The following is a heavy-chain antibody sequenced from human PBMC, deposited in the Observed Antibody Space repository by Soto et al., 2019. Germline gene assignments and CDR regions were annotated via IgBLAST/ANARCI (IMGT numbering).Heavy chain of an antibody. CDR3: AREITIFGVVMGGPWFDS. V-gene: IGHV4-4*02. CDR2: IYHSGST. Sequence: SETLSLTCAVSGGSISSSNWWSWVRQPPGKGLEWIGEIYHSGSTNYNPSLKSRVTISVDKSKNQFSLKLSSVTAADTAVYYCAREITIFGVVMGGPWFDSWGQGTLVTVSS. CDR1: GGSISSSNW. J-gene: IGHJ5*01. D-gene: IGHD3-3*01.